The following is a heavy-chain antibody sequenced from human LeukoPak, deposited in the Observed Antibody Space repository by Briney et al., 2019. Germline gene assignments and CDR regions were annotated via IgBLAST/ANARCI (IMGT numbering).Heavy chain of an antibody. CDR2: IYPGDSDT. CDR3: ARLPSVGYLEY. V-gene: IGHV5-51*01. CDR1: GYNFNTYW. Sequence: GESLKISCKGSGYNFNTYWIAWVRQMPGKGLECMGIIYPGDSDTRYSPSFRGQATISADKSISTAYLQWTSLKASDTAIYYCARLPSVGYLEYWGQGTQVTVSS. J-gene: IGHJ4*02. D-gene: IGHD5/OR15-5a*01.